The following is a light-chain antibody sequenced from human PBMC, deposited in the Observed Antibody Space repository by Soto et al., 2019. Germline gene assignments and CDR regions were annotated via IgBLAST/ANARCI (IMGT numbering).Light chain of an antibody. CDR3: GTWDSSLNGVV. Sequence: QSVLTQPPSVSAAPRQKVTISCSGSSSNIGNNYVSWYQQLPGTAPKLLIYENNKRPSGIPDRFSGSKSGTSATLGITGLQTGDEADYYCGTWDSSLNGVVFGGGTKVTVL. J-gene: IGLJ2*01. V-gene: IGLV1-51*02. CDR2: ENN. CDR1: SSNIGNNY.